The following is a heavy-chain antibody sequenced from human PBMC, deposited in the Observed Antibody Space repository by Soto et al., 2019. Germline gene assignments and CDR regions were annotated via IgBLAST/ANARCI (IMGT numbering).Heavy chain of an antibody. CDR3: VRARSTDSRPDY. CDR2: ITSSSSYI. Sequence: WASLSLSCAASVLTFSLYSMIWVRQAPGKVLEWVASITSSSSYIYYEDSLKVRFTISRDNAKNSLFLQLDSLRAEDTAVYFCVRARSTDSRPDYWGQGTLVTVSS. J-gene: IGHJ4*02. D-gene: IGHD3-22*01. CDR1: VLTFSLYS. V-gene: IGHV3-21*01.